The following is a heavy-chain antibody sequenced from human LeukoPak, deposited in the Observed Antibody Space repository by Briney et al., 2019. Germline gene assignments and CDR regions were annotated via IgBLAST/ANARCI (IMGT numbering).Heavy chain of an antibody. CDR1: GFTFSSYA. CDR3: VKDRWIDY. J-gene: IGHJ4*02. CDR2: ISSDGDST. V-gene: IGHV3-64D*06. D-gene: IGHD5-24*01. Sequence: GGSLRLSCAASGFTFSSYAMHWVRQAPGKGLQYVSSISSDGDSTYYAASVKGRFTISRDNSKSTLYLQMSSLRAEDTAVYYCVKDRWIDYWGQGALVTVSS.